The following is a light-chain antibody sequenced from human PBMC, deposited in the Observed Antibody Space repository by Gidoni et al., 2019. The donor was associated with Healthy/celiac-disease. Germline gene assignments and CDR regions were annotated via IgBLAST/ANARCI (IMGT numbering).Light chain of an antibody. V-gene: IGLV3-1*01. CDR1: KLGDKY. J-gene: IGLJ2*01. CDR3: QAWDSSTVV. Sequence: YELTQPPSVSVSPGQTASITCTGDKLGDKYACWYQHKPGQSPMLVIYQDSKRPSGIPERFSGSNSGNTATLTISGTQAMDEADYYCQAWDSSTVVFGGGTKLTVL. CDR2: QDS.